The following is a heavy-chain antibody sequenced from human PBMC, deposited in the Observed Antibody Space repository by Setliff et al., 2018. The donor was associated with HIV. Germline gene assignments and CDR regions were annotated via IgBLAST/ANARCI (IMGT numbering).Heavy chain of an antibody. Sequence: PSETLSLTCTVSDVSISAYYWSWIRQPPGKGLEWIGDIHTSGSSSYNPSLKSRLSMSIDTSKNHFSLRLTSVTAADTAVYYCARDLPELTGRSFDPWGQGIQVTVSS. J-gene: IGHJ5*02. CDR3: ARDLPELTGRSFDP. CDR2: IHTSGSS. V-gene: IGHV4-4*08. CDR1: DVSISAYY. D-gene: IGHD7-27*01.